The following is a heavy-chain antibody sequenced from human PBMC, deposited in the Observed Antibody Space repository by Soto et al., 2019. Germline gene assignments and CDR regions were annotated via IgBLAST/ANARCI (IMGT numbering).Heavy chain of an antibody. Sequence: GASVKVSCKASGGTFSSYAISWVRQAPGQGLEWMGGIIPIFGTANYAQKFQGRVTITADESTSTAYMELSSLRSEDTAVYYCARRRYCSGGSCYWGLDAFDIWGQGTMVTVSS. CDR2: IIPIFGTA. J-gene: IGHJ3*02. V-gene: IGHV1-69*13. D-gene: IGHD2-15*01. CDR3: ARRRYCSGGSCYWGLDAFDI. CDR1: GGTFSSYA.